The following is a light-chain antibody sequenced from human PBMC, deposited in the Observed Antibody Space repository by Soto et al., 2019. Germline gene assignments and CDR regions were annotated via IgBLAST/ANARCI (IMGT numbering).Light chain of an antibody. V-gene: IGKV3-20*01. CDR2: DAS. Sequence: ESVLTQSQGTLSLSPGERVTLSCRASQTFGRTYLAWYQQKPGQSPRLLIYDASSRATGIPDRFSGSGSGTDFTLTISRLEPEDFAVYYCQQFGTSPLYTFGQGTKLEIQ. CDR3: QQFGTSPLYT. J-gene: IGKJ2*01. CDR1: QTFGRTY.